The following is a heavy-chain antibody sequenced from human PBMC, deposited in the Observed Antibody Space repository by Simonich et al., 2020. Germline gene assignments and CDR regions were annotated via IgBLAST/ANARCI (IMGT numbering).Heavy chain of an antibody. V-gene: IGHV4-34*01. Sequence: QVQLQQWGAGLLKPSETLSLTCAVYGGSFSGYYWSWIRQPPGKGLEWIGEINHSESTNYHPSLKSRVTISVDTSKNQCSLKLSSVTAADTAVYYCARHLQLGPFDYWGQGTLVTVSS. D-gene: IGHD1-1*01. CDR2: INHSEST. CDR3: ARHLQLGPFDY. CDR1: GGSFSGYY. J-gene: IGHJ4*02.